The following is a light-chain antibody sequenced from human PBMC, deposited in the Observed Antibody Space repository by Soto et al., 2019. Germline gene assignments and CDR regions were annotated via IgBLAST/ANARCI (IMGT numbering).Light chain of an antibody. CDR1: QSISSW. CDR2: DAS. V-gene: IGKV1-5*01. CDR3: QQYHGFSRT. J-gene: IGKJ1*01. Sequence: DIQMTQSPSTLSASVGDRVTITCRASQSISSWLAWYQQKPGKAPKLLIYDASSLESGVPSRSSGSGSGTEFTLTISSLQPDDFATYYCQQYHGFSRTFGQGTK.